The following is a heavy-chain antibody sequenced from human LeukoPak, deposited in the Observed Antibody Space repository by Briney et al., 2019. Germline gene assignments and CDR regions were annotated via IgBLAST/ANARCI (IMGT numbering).Heavy chain of an antibody. CDR2: ISGSGGST. CDR3: AKRGVVIRVIRVGFHKEAYYFDS. V-gene: IGHV3-23*01. Sequence: GGSLRLSCAVSGITLSNYGMSWVRQAPGKGLECVAGISGSGGSTNYADSVKGRFTISRDNPKNTLYLQMNILRAEDTAVYFCAKRGVVIRVIRVGFHKEAYYFDSWGQGALVTVSS. J-gene: IGHJ4*02. D-gene: IGHD3-22*01. CDR1: GITLSNYG.